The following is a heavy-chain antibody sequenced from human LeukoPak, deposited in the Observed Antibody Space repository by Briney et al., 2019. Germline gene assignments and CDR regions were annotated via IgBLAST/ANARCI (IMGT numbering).Heavy chain of an antibody. J-gene: IGHJ4*02. D-gene: IGHD3-22*01. CDR1: GYTFISYG. V-gene: IGHV1-18*01. CDR3: ARDYFDRSGYGLLLRDV. Sequence: ASVKVSCKASGYTFISYGISWVRQAPGRGLEWMGWISAYNGNTNYAQKLQGRVTMTTDTSTSTAYMELRSLRSDDTAVYYCARDYFDRSGYGLLLRDVWGQGTLITVSS. CDR2: ISAYNGNT.